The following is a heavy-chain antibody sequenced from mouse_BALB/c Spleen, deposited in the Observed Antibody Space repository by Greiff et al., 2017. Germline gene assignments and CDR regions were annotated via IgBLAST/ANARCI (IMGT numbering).Heavy chain of an antibody. Sequence: VKLMESGAELVRPGSSVKISCKASGYAFSSYWMNWVKQRPGQGLEWIGQIYPGDGDTNYNGKFKGKATLTADKSSSTAYMQLSSLTSEDSAVYFCARFGYDLPYAMDYWGQGTSVTVSS. V-gene: IGHV1-80*01. CDR3: ARFGYDLPYAMDY. CDR1: GYAFSSYW. D-gene: IGHD2-2*01. J-gene: IGHJ4*01. CDR2: IYPGDGDT.